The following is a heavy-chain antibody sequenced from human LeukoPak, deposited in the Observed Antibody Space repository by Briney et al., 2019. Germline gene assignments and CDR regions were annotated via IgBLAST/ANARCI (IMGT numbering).Heavy chain of an antibody. Sequence: GGFLRRSCEAPGFTFSNYAMACSRQFPGEGLEWVSGITGSCGHTYSSISVKSRFNSTRDNSKNTLYLKMNSLSAEDTAVYYCTKDLTDYHYYYTDVWGKGTTVIVSS. V-gene: IGHV3-23*01. D-gene: IGHD2-21*02. CDR3: TKDLTDYHYYYTDV. CDR2: ITGSCGHT. J-gene: IGHJ6*03. CDR1: GFTFSNYA.